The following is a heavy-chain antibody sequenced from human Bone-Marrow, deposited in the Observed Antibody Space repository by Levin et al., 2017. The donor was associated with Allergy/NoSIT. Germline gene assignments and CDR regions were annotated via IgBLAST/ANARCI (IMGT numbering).Heavy chain of an antibody. Sequence: PVASVKVSCKASGYDFLKYDINWVRQAKGQGLEWMGWMNPNGGNTAYTQKFLGRVAMTTDPSTDTAEMELSGLTSDDTAVYYCVRRRSYYYGMDVWGQGTTVTVSS. CDR1: GYDFLKYD. CDR2: MNPNGGNT. J-gene: IGHJ6*02. V-gene: IGHV1-8*01. D-gene: IGHD3-10*01. CDR3: VRRRSYYYGMDV.